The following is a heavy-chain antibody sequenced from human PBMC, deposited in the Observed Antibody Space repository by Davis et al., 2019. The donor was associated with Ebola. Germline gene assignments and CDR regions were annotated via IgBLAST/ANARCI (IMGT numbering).Heavy chain of an antibody. Sequence: ASVKVSCKASGYTFTSYPMNWVRQAPGQRLEWMGWINAGNGNTKYSQKFRGRVTITRDTSASTAYMELSSLRSEDTSVYYCARDRGGDYSFDYWGQGTLVTVSS. CDR2: INAGNGNT. CDR1: GYTFTSYP. D-gene: IGHD3-10*01. V-gene: IGHV1-3*01. J-gene: IGHJ4*02. CDR3: ARDRGGDYSFDY.